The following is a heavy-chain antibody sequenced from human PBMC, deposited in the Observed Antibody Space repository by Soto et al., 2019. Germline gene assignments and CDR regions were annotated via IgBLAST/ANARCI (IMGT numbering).Heavy chain of an antibody. D-gene: IGHD3-22*01. CDR2: IIPIFGTA. Sequence: GASVKVSCKASGGTFSSYAISWVRQAPGQGLEWMGGIIPIFGTANYAQKFQGRVTTTADESTSTAYMELSSLRSEDTAVYYCARGRIPDYYYDSSGYSAWGQGTMVTVSS. CDR3: ARGRIPDYYYDSSGYSA. V-gene: IGHV1-69*13. J-gene: IGHJ3*01. CDR1: GGTFSSYA.